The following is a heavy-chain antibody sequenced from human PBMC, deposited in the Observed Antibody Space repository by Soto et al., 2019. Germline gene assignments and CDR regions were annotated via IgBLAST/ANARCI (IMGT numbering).Heavy chain of an antibody. CDR1: GFSVGGNY. Sequence: EERLVQSGGGLVQPGGSLRLSCAASGFSVGGNYMSWVRQAPGKGLELVSLIYSGGNPFYADSMKGRFNLSRDKSNNMLYLQMDSLRAEDTAVYYCAIGPNSDCWGQGTLVIVSS. V-gene: IGHV3-53*01. J-gene: IGHJ4*02. CDR3: AIGPNSDC. CDR2: IYSGGNP. D-gene: IGHD2-21*01.